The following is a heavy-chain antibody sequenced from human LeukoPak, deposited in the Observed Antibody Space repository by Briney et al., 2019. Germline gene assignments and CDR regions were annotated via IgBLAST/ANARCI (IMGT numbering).Heavy chain of an antibody. J-gene: IGHJ4*02. CDR1: GFTFSTYW. V-gene: IGHV3-74*01. CDR3: GRINEAYSD. D-gene: IGHD2-21*01. CDR2: INSDGTAT. Sequence: GGSLRLSCAVSGFTFSTYWMHWVRQAPGKGLVWVSRINSDGTATHYADSVQGRFIISRDNAKNTLYLQMNSLRVEDTAVYYCGRINEAYSDWGQEALVTVSS.